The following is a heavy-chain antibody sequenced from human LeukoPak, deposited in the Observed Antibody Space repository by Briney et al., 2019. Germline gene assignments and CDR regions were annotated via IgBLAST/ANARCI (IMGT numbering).Heavy chain of an antibody. CDR2: IFHSGST. CDR1: GGSISSNNW. J-gene: IGHJ4*02. CDR3: ARVLSGSNFDY. Sequence: SGTLSLTCAVSGGSISSNNWWSWVRQPPGEGLEWIGEIFHSGSTNYNPSLKSRVTISVDKSKNQFSLRLSSVTAADTAVYYCARVLSGSNFDYWGQGTLVTVSS. D-gene: IGHD3-22*01. V-gene: IGHV4-4*02.